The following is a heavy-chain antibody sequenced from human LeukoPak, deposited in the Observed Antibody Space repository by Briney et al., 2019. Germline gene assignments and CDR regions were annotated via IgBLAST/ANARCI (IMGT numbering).Heavy chain of an antibody. J-gene: IGHJ4*02. Sequence: ASVKVSCKASGYTFTSYDINWVRQATGQGLEWMGWMNPNSGNTGYAQKFQGRVTMTEDTSTDTAYMALSSLRSEDTAVYYCATALIVVVPAAINFDYWGQGTLVTVSS. CDR1: GYTFTSYD. V-gene: IGHV1-8*01. CDR3: ATALIVVVPAAINFDY. D-gene: IGHD2-2*02. CDR2: MNPNSGNT.